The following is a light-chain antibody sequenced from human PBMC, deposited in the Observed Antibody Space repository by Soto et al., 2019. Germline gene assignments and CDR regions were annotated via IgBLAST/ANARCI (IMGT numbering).Light chain of an antibody. CDR1: QSVSSY. CDR3: QQRSNWRT. CDR2: DAS. V-gene: IGKV3-11*01. J-gene: IGKJ4*01. Sequence: EIVLTQSPATLSLSPGERATLSCRASQSVSSYLAWYQQKPGQAPRLLIYDASNRATGIPARFSGSGSGTDFTLTIISLEPEDFAVYYCQQRSNWRTFGGGTKVEIK.